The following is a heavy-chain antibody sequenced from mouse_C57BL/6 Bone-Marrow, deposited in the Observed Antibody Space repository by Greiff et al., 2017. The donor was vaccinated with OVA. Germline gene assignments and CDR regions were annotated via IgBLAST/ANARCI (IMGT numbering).Heavy chain of an antibody. Sequence: DVMLVESGGGLVQPGDSLSLSCAASGFTFTNYYMSWVRQPPGKALEWLAFIRNKPNGSTTEYSASVKGRFTISRDNSQSILYLLMNALRAEDSATYYCARYKGRVAVDYFDYWGQGTALTVSS. V-gene: IGHV7-3*01. CDR2: IRNKPNGSTT. CDR1: GFTFTNYY. CDR3: ARYKGRVAVDYFDY. D-gene: IGHD1-1*01. J-gene: IGHJ2*01.